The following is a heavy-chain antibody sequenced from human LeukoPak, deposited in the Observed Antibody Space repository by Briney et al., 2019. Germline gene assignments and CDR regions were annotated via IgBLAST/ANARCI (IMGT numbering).Heavy chain of an antibody. CDR1: GGSISNYY. CDR3: ARLSGSPHPPFDY. CDR2: IYYSGST. Sequence: SETLSLTCTASGGSISNYYWTWIRQPPGKGLEWIGYIYYSGSTYYNPSLKSRVTISVDTSENQFSLKLTSVTAADTAVYYCARLSGSPHPPFDYWGQGTLVTVSS. J-gene: IGHJ4*02. D-gene: IGHD1-26*01. V-gene: IGHV4-59*08.